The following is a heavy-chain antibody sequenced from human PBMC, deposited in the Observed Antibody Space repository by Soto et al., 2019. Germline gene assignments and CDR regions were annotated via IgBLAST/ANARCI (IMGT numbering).Heavy chain of an antibody. CDR3: ARRVVSLLYGYYYYYMDV. CDR1: GYTFTSYA. D-gene: IGHD3-3*01. J-gene: IGHJ6*03. CDR2: INAGNGNT. Sequence: ASVKVSCKASGYTFTSYAMRWVRQAPGQRLEWMGWINAGNGNTKYSQKFQGRVTITRDTSASTAYMELSSLRSEDTAVYYCARRVVSLLYGYYYYYMDVWGKGTTVTVS. V-gene: IGHV1-3*01.